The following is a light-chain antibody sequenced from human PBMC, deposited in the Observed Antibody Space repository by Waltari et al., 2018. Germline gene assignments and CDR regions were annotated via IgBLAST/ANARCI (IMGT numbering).Light chain of an antibody. CDR1: QSVSSY. J-gene: IGKJ5*01. V-gene: IGKV3-11*01. Sequence: EIVLTQSPATLSLSPGERATLSCRASQSVSSYLAWYQRKPGQAPRLLIYDASNRATGIPARFSGSGSGTDFTLTISSVGAEEFAVYYCQQRSNWPHTCGQGTRLEIK. CDR3: QQRSNWPHT. CDR2: DAS.